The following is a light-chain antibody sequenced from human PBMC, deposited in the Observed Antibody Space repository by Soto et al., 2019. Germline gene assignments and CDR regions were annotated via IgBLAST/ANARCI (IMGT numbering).Light chain of an antibody. J-gene: IGKJ1*01. CDR2: DAS. CDR3: QQYNNWPPT. CDR1: QSVSSN. Sequence: EIVMTQSPATLSVSPGERATLSCMASQSVSSNLAWYQQKPGQAPRLLIYDASTRATGIPARFSGSGSGTEFTLTISSLQSEDFAVYYCQQYNNWPPTFGQGTKVDI. V-gene: IGKV3-15*01.